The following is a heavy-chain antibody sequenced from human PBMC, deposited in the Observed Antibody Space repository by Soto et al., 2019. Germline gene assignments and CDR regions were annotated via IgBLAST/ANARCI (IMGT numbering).Heavy chain of an antibody. V-gene: IGHV1-3*01. CDR2: INAGNGYT. J-gene: IGHJ3*02. D-gene: IGHD3-10*01. Sequence: QVQLVQSGAEVKKPGASVKVSCTASGYTFTNYALHWVRQAPGQRLEWMGWINAGNGYTMYSQKVQGRVTITRDTSASTDYMQLSSLRSEDTAVYYCARDLGGSGSYFGLDIWGQGTMVTVSS. CDR1: GYTFTNYA. CDR3: ARDLGGSGSYFGLDI.